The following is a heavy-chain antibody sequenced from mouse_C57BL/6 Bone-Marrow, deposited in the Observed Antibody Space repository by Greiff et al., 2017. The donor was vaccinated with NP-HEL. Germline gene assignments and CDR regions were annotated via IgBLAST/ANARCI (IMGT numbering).Heavy chain of an antibody. J-gene: IGHJ2*01. V-gene: IGHV5-17*01. CDR2: ISSGSSTI. Sequence: DVQLVESGGGLVKPGGSLKLSCAASGFTFSDYGMHWVRQAPEKGLEWVAYISSGSSTIYYADTVKGRFTISSDNAKNTLFLQMTSLRAEETAMYYCVTPYSNYVGFDYWGQGTTLTDSS. CDR1: GFTFSDYG. CDR3: VTPYSNYVGFDY. D-gene: IGHD2-5*01.